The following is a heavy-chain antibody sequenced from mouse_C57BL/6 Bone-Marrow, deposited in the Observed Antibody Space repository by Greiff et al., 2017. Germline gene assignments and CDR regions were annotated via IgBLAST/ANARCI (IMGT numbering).Heavy chain of an antibody. CDR1: AVDFSRYW. CDR2: INPDSSTI. D-gene: IGHD2-3*01. CDR3: AIIYDGYYGFAY. V-gene: IGHV4-1*01. J-gene: IGHJ3*01. Sequence: PAPAVDFSRYWMSWVRRAPGKGLEWIGEINPDSSTINYAPSLKDKFIISRDNAKNTLYLQMSKVRSEDTALYYCAIIYDGYYGFAYWGQGTLVTVSA.